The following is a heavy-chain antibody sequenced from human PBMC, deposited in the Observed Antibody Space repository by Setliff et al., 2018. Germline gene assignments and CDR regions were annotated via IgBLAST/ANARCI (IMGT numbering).Heavy chain of an antibody. J-gene: IGHJ2*01. CDR2: IYTSGYT. Sequence: SETLSLTCTLSGGSLSSGSFYWSWIRQPAGKGLELVGRIYTSGYTNYNPSLESRVTISLDTSKNQFSLKLSSVTAADTAVYFCARHRRPDYGDFISWYFDLWGRGTLVTSPQ. CDR1: GGSLSSGSFY. V-gene: IGHV4-61*02. D-gene: IGHD4-17*01. CDR3: ARHRRPDYGDFISWYFDL.